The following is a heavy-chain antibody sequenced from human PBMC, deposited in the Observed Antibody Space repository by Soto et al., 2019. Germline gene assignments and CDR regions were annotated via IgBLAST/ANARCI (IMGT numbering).Heavy chain of an antibody. CDR2: IIPIFSTP. D-gene: IGHD3-22*01. J-gene: IGHJ5*02. CDR1: GGTFGSYA. V-gene: IGHV1-69*13. Sequence: ASVKVSCKTSGGTFGSYAISWVRQAPGQGLEWMGGIIPIFSTPNYAQKFQGRVTITADESTSTAYMELSSLRSEDTAVYYCGRPIQYYFDTSAQSAWFDPWGQGTLVTVSS. CDR3: GRPIQYYFDTSAQSAWFDP.